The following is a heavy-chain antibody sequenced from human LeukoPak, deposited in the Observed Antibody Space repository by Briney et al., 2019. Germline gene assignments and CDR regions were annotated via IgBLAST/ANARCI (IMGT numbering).Heavy chain of an antibody. CDR3: ARAYGYLWYYYYYYMDV. D-gene: IGHD5-24*01. Sequence: GASVTVSCKASGYTFTGYYMHWVRQAPGQGLEWMGWINPNSGGTNYAQKFQGRVTMTRDTSISTAYMELSRLRSGDTAVYYCARAYGYLWYYYYYYMDVWGKGTTVTVSS. CDR2: INPNSGGT. V-gene: IGHV1-2*02. CDR1: GYTFTGYY. J-gene: IGHJ6*03.